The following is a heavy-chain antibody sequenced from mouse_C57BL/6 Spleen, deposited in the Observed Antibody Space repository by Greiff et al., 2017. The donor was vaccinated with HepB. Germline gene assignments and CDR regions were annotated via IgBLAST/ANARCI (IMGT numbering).Heavy chain of an antibody. J-gene: IGHJ4*01. CDR2: IEPNSGGT. Sequence: QVQLQQPGAELVKPGASVKLSCKASGYTFTSYWMHWVKQRPGRGLEWIGRIEPNSGGTKYNEKFKSKATLTVDKPSSTADMQLSSLTSEDSAVYYCARSWDAMDYWGQGTSVTVSS. D-gene: IGHD4-1*01. CDR3: ARSWDAMDY. CDR1: GYTFTSYW. V-gene: IGHV1-72*01.